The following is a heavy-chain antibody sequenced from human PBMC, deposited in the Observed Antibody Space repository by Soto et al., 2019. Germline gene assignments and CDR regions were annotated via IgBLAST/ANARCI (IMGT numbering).Heavy chain of an antibody. CDR1: GGSFSGYY. V-gene: IGHV4-34*01. CDR2: INHSGST. CDR3: ARGERYCSGGSCYSKAVPHRFYYFDY. J-gene: IGHJ4*02. D-gene: IGHD2-15*01. Sequence: HVQLQQWGAGLLKPSETLSLTCAVYGGSFSGYYWSWIRQPPGKGLEWIGEINHSGSTNYNPSLKSRVTISVDTSKTQFSLKPSSVTAADTAVYDCARGERYCSGGSCYSKAVPHRFYYFDYWGQGTLVTVSS.